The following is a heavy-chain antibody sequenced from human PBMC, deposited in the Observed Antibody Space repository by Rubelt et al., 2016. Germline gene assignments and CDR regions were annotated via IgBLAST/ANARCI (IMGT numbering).Heavy chain of an antibody. CDR3: ATSVCGGPDRGMDA. CDR2: IYYRSTT. J-gene: IGHJ6*02. D-gene: IGHD3-3*01. Sequence: IGHIYYRSTTSYYPSLKSRASISIDTSKNQFSLQLRSVTAADSAVYYCATSVCGGPDRGMDAWGQGTTVTVFS. V-gene: IGHV4-59*01.